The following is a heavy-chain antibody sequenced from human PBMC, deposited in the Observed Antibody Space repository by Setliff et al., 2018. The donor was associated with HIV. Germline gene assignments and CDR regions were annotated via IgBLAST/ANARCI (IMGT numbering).Heavy chain of an antibody. Sequence: PSEPLSLTCTVSGYSISSGYYWGWIRQPPGKGLEWIGSIYHSGSTYYNPSLKSRVTISVDTSKNQFSLKLSSVTAADTAVYYCARSPPGIAVAGLLDYWGQGTLVTVSS. CDR2: IYHSGST. CDR1: GYSISSGYY. J-gene: IGHJ4*02. D-gene: IGHD6-19*01. V-gene: IGHV4-38-2*02. CDR3: ARSPPGIAVAGLLDY.